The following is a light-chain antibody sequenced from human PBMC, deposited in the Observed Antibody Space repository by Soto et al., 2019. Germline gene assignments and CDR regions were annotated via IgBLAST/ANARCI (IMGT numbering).Light chain of an antibody. J-gene: IGKJ2*01. CDR3: KHNGRSPCT. CDR2: GAS. V-gene: IGKV3-20*01. CDR1: QSVTRGY. Sequence: EIVLTQSPGTLSLSPGERATLSCRASQSVTRGYLAWYQQKPGQAPRLLIYGASNRATGIPDRFSGSGSGTGFTLNISRLEPEELAVHYCKHNGRSPCTYGQGTKRESK.